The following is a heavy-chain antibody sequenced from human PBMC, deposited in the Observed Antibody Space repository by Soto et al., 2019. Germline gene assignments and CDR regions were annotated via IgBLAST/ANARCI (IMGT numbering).Heavy chain of an antibody. CDR1: DGSFTEYF. V-gene: IGHV4-34*01. CDR2: INHRGGA. D-gene: IGHD3-3*01. J-gene: IGHJ5*02. Sequence: SETLSVAWGGHDGSFTEYFWSWSRQLPGRGREWIGEINHRGGATYNPSLRSRVTISIDTSKNHFSLSLRSLTAADTAVYYCVARGMTYDFLSSLHPFAPWGHATLVT. CDR3: VARGMTYDFLSSLHPFAP.